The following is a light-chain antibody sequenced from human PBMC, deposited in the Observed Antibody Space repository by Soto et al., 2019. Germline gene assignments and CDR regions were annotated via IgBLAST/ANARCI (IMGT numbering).Light chain of an antibody. CDR2: EVS. Sequence: ALTQPASVSGSPGQSITISCTGTSSDVGGYNFVSWYQQRPGKAPKFMIYEVSNRPSGISDRSSGSKSGNTASLTISGLQAEDEADYYCCSYTSSTTYVFGTGTKVTVL. V-gene: IGLV2-14*01. J-gene: IGLJ1*01. CDR3: CSYTSSTTYV. CDR1: SSDVGGYNF.